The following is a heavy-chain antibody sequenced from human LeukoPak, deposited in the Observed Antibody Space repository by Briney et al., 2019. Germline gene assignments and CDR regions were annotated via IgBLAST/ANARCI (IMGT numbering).Heavy chain of an antibody. Sequence: ASVKVSCKASGFTFSSYDINWVRQATGQGLEWMGWMNPYSGNTGYAQKFQGRVTITRNTSISTAYMELSSLRSEDTAVYYCAREVGYSYGRGDYYYDMDVWGKGTTVTVSS. CDR1: GFTFSSYD. CDR3: AREVGYSYGRGDYYYDMDV. CDR2: MNPYSGNT. V-gene: IGHV1-8*03. D-gene: IGHD5-18*01. J-gene: IGHJ6*03.